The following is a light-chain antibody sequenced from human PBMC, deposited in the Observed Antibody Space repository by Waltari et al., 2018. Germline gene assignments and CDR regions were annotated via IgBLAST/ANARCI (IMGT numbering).Light chain of an antibody. CDR2: EHN. Sequence: NFILTPPHPVSESPGKTVTISCTGRGGNIARTFVQWFRQRPASAPTTVIFEHNQRPSGVPDRFSGSIDMSSNSASFTISGLETEDEADYYCQSYDGNDHVVFGGGTKLTVL. CDR3: QSYDGNDHVV. J-gene: IGLJ2*01. V-gene: IGLV6-57*02. CDR1: GGNIARTF.